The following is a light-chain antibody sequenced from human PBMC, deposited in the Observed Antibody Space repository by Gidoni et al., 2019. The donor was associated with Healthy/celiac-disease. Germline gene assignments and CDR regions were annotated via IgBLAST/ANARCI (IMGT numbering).Light chain of an antibody. J-gene: IGLJ3*02. CDR3: LLSHGAARV. V-gene: IGLV7-46*01. Sequence: QAVVTQEPPLTASPGGTVTLTCGSSAEPVTSTHYPYWFQQKPGQAPRTLIYDTNNKHSWTPARFSGSLLGGKAALTLSGAQPEDEADYYCLLSHGAARVFGGGTKLTVL. CDR1: AEPVTSTHY. CDR2: DTN.